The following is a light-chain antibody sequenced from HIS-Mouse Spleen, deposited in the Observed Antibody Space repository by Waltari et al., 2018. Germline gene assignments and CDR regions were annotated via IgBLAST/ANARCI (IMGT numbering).Light chain of an antibody. CDR1: SSNIGSNY. V-gene: IGLV1-47*01. CDR2: RKK. J-gene: IGLJ3*02. Sequence: QSVLTQPPSASGTPGQRVTISCSGSSSNIGSNYVYWYQQLPGTAPKLLIYRKKPRPDGVPDRFSGSTSGTSASLAISWLRSEDEADYYCAAWDDSLSGRVFGGGTKLTVL. CDR3: AAWDDSLSGRV.